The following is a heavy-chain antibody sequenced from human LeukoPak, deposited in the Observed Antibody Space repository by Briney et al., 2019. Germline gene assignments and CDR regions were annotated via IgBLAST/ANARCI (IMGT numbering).Heavy chain of an antibody. J-gene: IGHJ4*02. Sequence: PGGCLRLSCAASGFTFRSYAMTWVRQAPGKGLEWVSVISGSGGNAYYADSVKGRFTISRDNFKNTLYLQMNSLTAEDTAIYYCAKGGTSSWYFVFDYWGQGVLVTVSS. V-gene: IGHV3-23*01. CDR3: AKGGTSSWYFVFDY. CDR2: ISGSGGNA. CDR1: GFTFRSYA. D-gene: IGHD6-13*01.